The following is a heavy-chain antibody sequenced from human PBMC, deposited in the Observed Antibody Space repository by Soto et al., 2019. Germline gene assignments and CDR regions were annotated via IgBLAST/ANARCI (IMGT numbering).Heavy chain of an antibody. Sequence: PSENLSLTCGFSVDSISSGGHYCTWIRQHPGKGLEFLGYISYSGTAYYNPSLKSRIILSIDKAANQFSLELRSVTAADTAVYYCAAVHMGVAVHNWFDPWGHRTLRTVSS. CDR3: AAVHMGVAVHNWFDP. CDR1: VDSISSGGHY. CDR2: ISYSGTA. J-gene: IGHJ5*02. V-gene: IGHV4-31*11. D-gene: IGHD6-19*01.